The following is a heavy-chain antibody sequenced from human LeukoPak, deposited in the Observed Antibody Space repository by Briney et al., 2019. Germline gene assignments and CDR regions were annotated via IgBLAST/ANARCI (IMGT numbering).Heavy chain of an antibody. J-gene: IGHJ6*02. CDR1: GFTFSNYV. CDR2: ISGNSDGA. V-gene: IGHV3-23*01. CDR3: ARSLGIRSNYYYYGMDV. D-gene: IGHD1-14*01. Sequence: GGSLRLSCAASGFTFSNYVMGWVRQAPRKGLEWVSAISGNSDGADYADSVRGRFTISRDNSKNTLYLQMNSLRAEDTAVYYCARSLGIRSNYYYYGMDVWGQGTTVTVSS.